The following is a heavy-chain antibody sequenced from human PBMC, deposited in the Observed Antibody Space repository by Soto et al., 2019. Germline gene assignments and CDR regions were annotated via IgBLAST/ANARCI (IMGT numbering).Heavy chain of an antibody. Sequence: GGSLRLSCAASGFTFSSYSMNWVRQAPGKGLEFVSAITTSRGTTYYADAVKGRFTISRDNSKNTLYLQMSSLRVEDTAVYYCVKDFHGMDVWGQGTTVTVSS. CDR3: VKDFHGMDV. CDR1: GFTFSSYS. J-gene: IGHJ6*02. CDR2: ITTSRGTT. V-gene: IGHV3-64D*08.